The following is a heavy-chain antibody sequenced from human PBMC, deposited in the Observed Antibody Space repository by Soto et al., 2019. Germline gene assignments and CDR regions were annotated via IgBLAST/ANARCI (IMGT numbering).Heavy chain of an antibody. CDR3: LRETICFDP. D-gene: IGHD1-1*01. V-gene: IGHV3-11*01. CDR2: ISSSGNTI. Sequence: TLRLSCAASGLTLSDYYMSWIRQAPGKGLEWLSYISSSGNTIDYADSVKGRFTISRDNAKNSLFLQMNSLRAEDTAVYFCLRETICFDPSGQG. J-gene: IGHJ5*02. CDR1: GLTLSDYY.